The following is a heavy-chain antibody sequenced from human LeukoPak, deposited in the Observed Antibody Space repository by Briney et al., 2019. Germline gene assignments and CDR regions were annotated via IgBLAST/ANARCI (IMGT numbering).Heavy chain of an antibody. V-gene: IGHV3-66*04. CDR2: IYSGGST. Sequence: PGGSLRLSCAASGFTVSSNYMSWVRQAPGKGLEWVSVIYSGGSTYYADSVKGRFTISRDNSKNTLYLQMNSLRAEDTAVYYCARLYYGSGKLLYYYYYMDVWGKGTTVTISS. CDR3: ARLYYGSGKLLYYYYYMDV. J-gene: IGHJ6*03. CDR1: GFTVSSNY. D-gene: IGHD3-10*01.